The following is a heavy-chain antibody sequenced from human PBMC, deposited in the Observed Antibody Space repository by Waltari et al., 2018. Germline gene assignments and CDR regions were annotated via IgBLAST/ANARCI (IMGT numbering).Heavy chain of an antibody. CDR2: INGDGSDT. CDR3: ARVARKTYSSPVPGRDYYYGMDV. J-gene: IGHJ6*02. D-gene: IGHD3-22*01. Sequence: EEQLVESGGDLIQPGESLRVSCAVSGFAFSRYWMNWVRHAPGQGLLWVARINGDGSDTSYADSVRGRFTISRDNARNTVFLQMKSLRAEDTAVYYCARVARKTYSSPVPGRDYYYGMDVWGLGTTVTVSS. V-gene: IGHV3-74*01. CDR1: GFAFSRYW.